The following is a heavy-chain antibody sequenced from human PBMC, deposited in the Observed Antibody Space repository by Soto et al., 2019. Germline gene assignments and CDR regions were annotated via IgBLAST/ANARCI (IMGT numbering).Heavy chain of an antibody. CDR3: AKAYGSGSYYYNWFDP. CDR2: ISYDGTNK. J-gene: IGHJ5*02. D-gene: IGHD3-10*01. V-gene: IGHV3-30*18. Sequence: GGSLRLSCAASGFTFSSYGMHWVRQAPGKGLEWVAVISYDGTNKYYEDSVKGRFTISRDNSKNTLYLQMNSLRVEDTAVYYCAKAYGSGSYYYNWFDPWGQGTLVTVSS. CDR1: GFTFSSYG.